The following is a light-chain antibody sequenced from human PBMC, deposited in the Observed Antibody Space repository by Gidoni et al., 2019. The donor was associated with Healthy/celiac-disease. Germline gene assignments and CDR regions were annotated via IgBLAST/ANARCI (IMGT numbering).Light chain of an antibody. CDR2: LGS. V-gene: IGKV2-28*01. CDR3: MRALQTPPVT. CDR1: QSLLHSNGYNY. J-gene: IGKJ4*01. Sequence: DIVMTQSPLSLPVTPGEPASISCRSSQSLLHSNGYNYLDWYLQKPGQSPQLLIYLGSNRASGVPDRFSGSGSGTDFTLKISRVEAEDVGVYYCMRALQTPPVTFGGGTKVEIK.